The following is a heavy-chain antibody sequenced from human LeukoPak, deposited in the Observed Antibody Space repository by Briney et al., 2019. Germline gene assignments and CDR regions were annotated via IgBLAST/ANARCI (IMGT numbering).Heavy chain of an antibody. CDR2: ISSSGSTI. CDR1: GFTFGDHA. D-gene: IGHD2/OR15-2a*01. J-gene: IGHJ4*02. V-gene: IGHV3-11*01. Sequence: GGSLRLSCSTSGFTFGDHAMSWVRQAPGKGLEWVSYISSSGSTIYYADSVKGRFTISRDNAKNSLYLQMNSLRAEDTAVYYCAREFYGPFDYWGQGTLVTVSS. CDR3: AREFYGPFDY.